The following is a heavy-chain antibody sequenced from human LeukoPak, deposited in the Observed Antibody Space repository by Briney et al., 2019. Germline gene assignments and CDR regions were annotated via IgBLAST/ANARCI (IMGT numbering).Heavy chain of an antibody. J-gene: IGHJ5*02. Sequence: SETLSLTCTASGGSINSYYWGWIRQPPGKGLEWVGYIYYSGSTNYNPSLKSRVTISVDTTQNQFSLKLSSVTAADTALYYCARYLTRAYSFDPWGQGTLVTVSS. CDR2: IYYSGST. V-gene: IGHV4-59*01. CDR1: GGSINSYY. CDR3: ARYLTRAYSFDP.